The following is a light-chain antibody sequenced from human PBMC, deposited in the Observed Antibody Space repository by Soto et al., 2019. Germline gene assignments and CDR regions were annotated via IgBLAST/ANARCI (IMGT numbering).Light chain of an antibody. V-gene: IGKV1-5*01. Sequence: DIQMTQSPSTLSASVGDRVTITCRASQSISNWLAWYQQKPGKAPKLLIYYASSLASGVPTRFSGSGSGTEYTLTIGSLQPVDFATYYCQQYNRSPWTFGQGTKVEIK. J-gene: IGKJ1*01. CDR2: YAS. CDR1: QSISNW. CDR3: QQYNRSPWT.